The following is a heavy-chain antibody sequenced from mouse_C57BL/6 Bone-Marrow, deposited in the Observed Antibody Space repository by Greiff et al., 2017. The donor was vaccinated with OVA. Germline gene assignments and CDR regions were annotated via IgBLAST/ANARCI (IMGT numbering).Heavy chain of an antibody. CDR2: IYPRSGNT. CDR3: AVEGVITTVDYFDC. CDR1: GYTFTSYG. Sequence: QVQLKQSGAELARPGASVKLSCKASGYTFTSYGISWVKQRPGQGLEWIGEIYPRSGNTNYNEKFKGKATLTADKSSSTAYMELRSLTSEDSAVYFGAVEGVITTVDYFDCWGQGTTLTVAS. D-gene: IGHD1-1*01. J-gene: IGHJ2*01. V-gene: IGHV1-81*01.